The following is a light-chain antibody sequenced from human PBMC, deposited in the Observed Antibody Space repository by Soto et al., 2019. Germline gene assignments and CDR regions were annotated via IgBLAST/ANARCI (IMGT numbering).Light chain of an antibody. V-gene: IGLV2-14*03. CDR2: EVS. CDR3: SSYTTGSTSVV. CDR1: STDVGGYHY. J-gene: IGLJ2*01. Sequence: QSALTQPASVSGSPGQSITISCTGTSTDVGGYHYVSWFQQHPNKAPKLMIYEVSNRPSGVSACFSGSKSGNTASLTISGLQAEDEADYYCSSYTTGSTSVVFGGGTKVTVL.